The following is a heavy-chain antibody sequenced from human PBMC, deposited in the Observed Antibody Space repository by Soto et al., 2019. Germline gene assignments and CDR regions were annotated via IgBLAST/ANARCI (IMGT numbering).Heavy chain of an antibody. V-gene: IGHV1-18*04. J-gene: IGHJ1*01. CDR1: GYTFTSYG. Sequence: QVRLVQSGPDLKRPGASMKVSCKASGYTFTSYGISWVRQAPGQGLAWMAWISPLKGRTQYSQKAQGRVTLSTDTSSNTAYMEMTTLRVDDTAVYYCAMDYGDRPEYFKHWGQGTLVTVS. CDR3: AMDYGDRPEYFKH. D-gene: IGHD4-17*01. CDR2: ISPLKGRT.